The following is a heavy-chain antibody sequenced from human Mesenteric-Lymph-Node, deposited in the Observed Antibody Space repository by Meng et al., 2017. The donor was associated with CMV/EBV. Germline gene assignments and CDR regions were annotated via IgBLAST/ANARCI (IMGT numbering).Heavy chain of an antibody. V-gene: IGHV3-74*01. CDR1: DFTISSSC. D-gene: IGHD5/OR15-5a*01. CDR3: ARLVYDAARCGW. J-gene: IGHJ4*02. CDR2: INYDGGAT. Sequence: CTASDFTISSSCWQSCRHDPGGGLVGCFGINYDGGATNYAPSVMGRFTILGDNAKNPLYLQMNSVSAADTAMYFCARLVYDAARCGWWGQGTLVTVSS.